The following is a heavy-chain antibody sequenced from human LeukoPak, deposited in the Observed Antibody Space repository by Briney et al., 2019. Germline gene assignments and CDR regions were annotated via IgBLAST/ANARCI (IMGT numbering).Heavy chain of an antibody. Sequence: SETLSLTCAVYGGSFSGYYWSWIRQPPGKGLEWIGEINHSGSTNYNPSLKSRVTISVDTSKNQFSLKLSSVTAADTAVYYCAKRYSSSWYHDYYGMDVWGQGTTVTVSS. J-gene: IGHJ6*02. CDR2: INHSGST. CDR1: GGSFSGYY. CDR3: AKRYSSSWYHDYYGMDV. V-gene: IGHV4-34*01. D-gene: IGHD6-13*01.